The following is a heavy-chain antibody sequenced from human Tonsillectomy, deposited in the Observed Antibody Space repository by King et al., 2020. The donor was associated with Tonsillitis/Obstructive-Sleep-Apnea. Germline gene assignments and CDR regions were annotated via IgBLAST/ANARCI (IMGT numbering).Heavy chain of an antibody. Sequence: QLQESGPGLVKPSETLSLTCTVSGGSINSSSYYWGWVRQPPGKGLEWIGSIYYTGTTSYNPSLKSRVTIYVATSKKQLSLTLSCVTAADTAVYYCARHLYFYDTSGYSQFDPWGQGTLVTVSS. CDR2: IYYTGTT. D-gene: IGHD3-22*01. J-gene: IGHJ5*02. V-gene: IGHV4-39*01. CDR3: ARHLYFYDTSGYSQFDP. CDR1: GGSINSSSYY.